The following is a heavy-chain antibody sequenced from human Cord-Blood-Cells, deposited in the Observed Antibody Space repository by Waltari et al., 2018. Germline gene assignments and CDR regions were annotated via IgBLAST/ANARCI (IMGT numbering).Heavy chain of an antibody. Sequence: QVTLKESGPALVKPTQTLTLTCTFSGFSLSTSGMRVSWIRQPPGKALEWLARIDWDDDKFYITSLKSSLTISKDSCKVRVVLTVTNMDPVDTAAYYCARSTPYSGIWYYFDYSRQGPLVTVT. D-gene: IGHD1-26*01. V-gene: IGHV2-70*04. CDR2: IDWDDDK. J-gene: IGHJ4*02. CDR3: ARSTPYSGIWYYFDY. CDR1: GFSLSTSGMR.